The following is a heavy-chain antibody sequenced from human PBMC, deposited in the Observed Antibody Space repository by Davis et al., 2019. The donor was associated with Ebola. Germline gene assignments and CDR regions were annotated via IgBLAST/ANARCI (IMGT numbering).Heavy chain of an antibody. V-gene: IGHV3-48*02. CDR1: GFTFTNYR. J-gene: IGHJ4*02. Sequence: GESLKISCAASGFTFTNYRMNWVRQAPGKGLKWVAYISSSSSVTYYSDSERGRFTISRDDAKNSLYLQMHSLRDEDTAVYYCARGPHYYYDSSAYFDYWGQGTLVTVSS. D-gene: IGHD3-22*01. CDR2: ISSSSSVT. CDR3: ARGPHYYYDSSAYFDY.